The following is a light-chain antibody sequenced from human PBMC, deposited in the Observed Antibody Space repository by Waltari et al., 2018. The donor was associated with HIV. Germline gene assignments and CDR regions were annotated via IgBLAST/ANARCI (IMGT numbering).Light chain of an antibody. Sequence: DIQMTQSPSSLSASIGDRVTITCRASQSINTYLNWYHQKPGKAPKLLIYAASTLQSGVPSRFSGSGSGTDFTLTISSLLPEDFATYYCQQSYNTLLTFGGGTKVEIK. CDR3: QQSYNTLLT. J-gene: IGKJ4*01. CDR1: QSINTY. V-gene: IGKV1-39*01. CDR2: AAS.